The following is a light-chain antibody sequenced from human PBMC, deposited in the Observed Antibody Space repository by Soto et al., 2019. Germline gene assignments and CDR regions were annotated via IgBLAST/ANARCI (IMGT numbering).Light chain of an antibody. J-gene: IGKJ3*01. CDR2: DAS. Sequence: ALQLTQSPPSLSASVGDRVTITCRASQGISSAVAWYQQKPGKAPKVLMYDASSMESGVPSRFSGSGSGTDFTLTISSLQPEDFATYYCQQFNSEPFTFCPGTKVDIK. CDR1: QGISSA. V-gene: IGKV1-13*02. CDR3: QQFNSEPFT.